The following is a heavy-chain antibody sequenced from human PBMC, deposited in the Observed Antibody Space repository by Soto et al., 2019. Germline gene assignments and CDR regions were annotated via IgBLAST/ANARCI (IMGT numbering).Heavy chain of an antibody. J-gene: IGHJ6*02. Sequence: SVKGSCKASGFTFTNSAVQWVRQARGQRLEWIGWTVVGSGNTIYAQKFQERVTITRDMSTSTAYMELSSLRSEGTADYYCAETKVRGYYYAMDVRGHGSTV. V-gene: IGHV1-58*01. CDR2: TVVGSGNT. CDR3: AETKVRGYYYAMDV. CDR1: GFTFTNSA.